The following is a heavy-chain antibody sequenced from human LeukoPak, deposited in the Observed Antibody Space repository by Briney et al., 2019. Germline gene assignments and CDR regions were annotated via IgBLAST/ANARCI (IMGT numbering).Heavy chain of an antibody. D-gene: IGHD1-26*01. Sequence: ASVKVSCKASGYTFNGYYIQWVRQVPGQGREWMGRINPNSGGTTYAQKFQGRVTMTRDTSISTAYMELNRLKSDDTAVYFCARGGIVGASDYWGQGTLLTVSS. V-gene: IGHV1-2*06. J-gene: IGHJ4*02. CDR2: INPNSGGT. CDR1: GYTFNGYY. CDR3: ARGGIVGASDY.